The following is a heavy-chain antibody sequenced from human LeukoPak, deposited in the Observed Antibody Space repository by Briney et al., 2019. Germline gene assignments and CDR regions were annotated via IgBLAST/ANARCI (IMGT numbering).Heavy chain of an antibody. J-gene: IGHJ4*02. V-gene: IGHV3-33*01. CDR2: IWYDGSNK. CDR1: GFAFSTYG. Sequence: GGSLRLSCAASGFAFSTYGMHWVRQAPGKGLEWVAVIWYDGSNKYYADSVKGRFTISRDNSKNTLYLQMNSLRAEDTAVYYCASAAGPFDNWGQGTLVTVSS. CDR3: ASAAGPFDN. D-gene: IGHD6-13*01.